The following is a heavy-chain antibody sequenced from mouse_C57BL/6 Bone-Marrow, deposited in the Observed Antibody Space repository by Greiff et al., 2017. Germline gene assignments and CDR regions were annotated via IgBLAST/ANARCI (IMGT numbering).Heavy chain of an antibody. Sequence: QVQRKESGPGLVAPSQSLSITCTVSGFSLTSYAISWVRQPPGKGLEWLGVIWTGGGTNYNSALKSRLSISKDNSKSQVFIQMNSLQTDDTARDYCARRISGGYAVDYWGQGTSVTVSA. J-gene: IGHJ4*01. CDR2: IWTGGGT. CDR1: GFSLTSYA. D-gene: IGHD3-1*01. V-gene: IGHV2-9-1*01. CDR3: ARRISGGYAVDY.